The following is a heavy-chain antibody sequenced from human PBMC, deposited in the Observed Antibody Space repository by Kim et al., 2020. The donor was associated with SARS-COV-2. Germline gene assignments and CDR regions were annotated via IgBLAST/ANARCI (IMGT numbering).Heavy chain of an antibody. Sequence: ASVKVSCKASGYTFTSYDINWVRQATGQGLEWMGWMNPNSGNTGYAQKFQGRVTMTRNTSISTAYMELSSLRSEDTAVYYCARDYGDYEVDVDAFDIWGQGTMVTVSS. CDR2: MNPNSGNT. J-gene: IGHJ3*02. CDR1: GYTFTSYD. D-gene: IGHD4-17*01. V-gene: IGHV1-8*01. CDR3: ARDYGDYEVDVDAFDI.